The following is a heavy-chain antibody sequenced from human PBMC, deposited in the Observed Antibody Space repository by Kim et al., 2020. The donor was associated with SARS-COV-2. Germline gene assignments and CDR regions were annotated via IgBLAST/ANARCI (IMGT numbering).Heavy chain of an antibody. D-gene: IGHD2-8*01. V-gene: IGHV5-51*01. CDR1: GYNFSTYW. CDR3: AKVRVYGETTYENWFDS. CDR2: FYPGDFDV. Sequence: GESLKISCRASGYNFSTYWIGWVRQMPGKGLEWMGIFYPGDFDVRYNPSFQGQVTFSADTSISTAFLHWGSLRASDTAMYYCAKVRVYGETTYENWFDSWGQGTQVTVTS. J-gene: IGHJ5*01.